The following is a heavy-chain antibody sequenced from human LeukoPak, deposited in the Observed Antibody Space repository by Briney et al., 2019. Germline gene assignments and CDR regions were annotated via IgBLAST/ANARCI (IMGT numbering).Heavy chain of an antibody. CDR3: ARETYDILTGRGAFDL. V-gene: IGHV3-53*01. Sequence: GGSLRLSCAASGFTVSSNSMSWVRQAPGKWLEWVSLIYSGGGTYYADSVKGRFTISRDNSKNTLYLQMNSLRAEDTAVYFCARETYDILTGRGAFDLWGQGTMVTVSS. CDR1: GFTVSSNS. CDR2: IYSGGGT. D-gene: IGHD3-9*01. J-gene: IGHJ3*01.